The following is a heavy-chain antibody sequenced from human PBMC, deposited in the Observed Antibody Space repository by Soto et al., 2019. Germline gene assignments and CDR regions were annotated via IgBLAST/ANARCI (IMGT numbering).Heavy chain of an antibody. D-gene: IGHD3-16*01. Sequence: QVQLVESGGGVVQPGRSLRLSCAASGFTFSNYIMHWVRQAPGKGLEWVAIILHDGNNKYYADSVKGRFTISRDNSKNTLYLQMNSLRAEDTGIYYGAGDDEGWRYCDLGYWGGGAVVTVSS. V-gene: IGHV3-30-3*01. CDR2: ILHDGNNK. CDR3: AGDDEGWRYCDLGY. CDR1: GFTFSNYI. J-gene: IGHJ4*02.